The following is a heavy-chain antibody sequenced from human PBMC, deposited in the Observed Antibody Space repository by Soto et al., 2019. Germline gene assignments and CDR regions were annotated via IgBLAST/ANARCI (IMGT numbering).Heavy chain of an antibody. CDR1: GFSLTSPGMC. D-gene: IGHD1-20*01. CDR3: ARSIRGPRRFNGMDV. V-gene: IGHV2-70*13. J-gene: IGHJ6*02. Sequence: SGPTLVNPTETLTLTCTFSGFSLTSPGMCVSWIRQPPGRALEWLALIERDDDDKYYSTSLKTRLTISKDTRKNQVVLTMANMDPADTGTYYCARSIRGPRRFNGMDVWGQGTTVTVSS. CDR2: IERDDDDK.